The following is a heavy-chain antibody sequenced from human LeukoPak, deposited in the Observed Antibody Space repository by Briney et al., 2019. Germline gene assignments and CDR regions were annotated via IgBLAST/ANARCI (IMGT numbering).Heavy chain of an antibody. CDR1: GFTFSSYS. D-gene: IGHD2-2*01. J-gene: IGHJ5*02. CDR2: ISSSSGYI. Sequence: GGSLRLSCAASGFTFSSYSMNWVRQAPGKGLEWVSSISSSSGYIYYADSVKGRFTISRDNAKNSLYLQMNSLRAEDTAVYYCARDLSPAAPNWFDPWGQGTLVTVSS. CDR3: ARDLSPAAPNWFDP. V-gene: IGHV3-21*01.